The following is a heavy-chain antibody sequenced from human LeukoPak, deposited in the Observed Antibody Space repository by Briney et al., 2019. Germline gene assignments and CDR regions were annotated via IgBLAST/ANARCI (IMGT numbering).Heavy chain of an antibody. CDR2: VNPSGGGT. CDR1: GYTLTSHY. V-gene: IGHV1-46*01. J-gene: IGHJ3*02. Sequence: GASVKVSCKASGYTLTSHYMHWVRQAPGQGLEWMGIVNPSGGGTSYAQKFQGRVTMTRDKSTSTVYMEVSSLRSEDTAVYYCARGIGPAFDAFDIWGQGTMVTVSS. CDR3: ARGIGPAFDAFDI.